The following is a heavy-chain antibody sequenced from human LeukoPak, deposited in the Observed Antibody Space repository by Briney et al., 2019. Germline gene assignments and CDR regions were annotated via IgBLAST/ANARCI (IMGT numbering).Heavy chain of an antibody. D-gene: IGHD1-26*01. CDR2: INWNGGST. V-gene: IGHV3-20*03. J-gene: IGHJ4*02. CDR3: ARAGVGATKLDY. Sequence: GGSLRLAFAASGFTFDDYGMNWGRQAPGKGLGWVSGINWNGGSTGYADSVKGRFTISRDNAKNSLYLQINSLRAEDTALYYCARAGVGATKLDYWGQGTLVPVSS. CDR1: GFTFDDYG.